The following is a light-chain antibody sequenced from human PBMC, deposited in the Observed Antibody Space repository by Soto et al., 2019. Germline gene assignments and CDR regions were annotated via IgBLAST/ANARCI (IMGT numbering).Light chain of an antibody. CDR3: QQYSVWPLT. J-gene: IGKJ4*01. Sequence: EIVLTQSPATLSVSPGERAALSCMASQSVSNNLAWYQQKPGQPPRLLIFGASTRATGIPARFSGSGSEAEFALTISTLQYEDFVVYYCQQYSVWPLTFGGGTKVDIK. CDR2: GAS. V-gene: IGKV3D-15*01. CDR1: QSVSNN.